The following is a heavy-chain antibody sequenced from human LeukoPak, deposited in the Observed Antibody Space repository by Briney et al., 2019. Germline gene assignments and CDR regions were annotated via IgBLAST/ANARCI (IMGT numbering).Heavy chain of an antibody. J-gene: IGHJ6*03. D-gene: IGHD4-17*01. Sequence: PETLSLTCAVSVGSFSIYYWSWIRQPPGKGLEWVGEMYHSGRTNYNPSLTSGVTISVDTSQNHLSLMLSSVTAARTAVAYCVRGLRSYGDYRRLYYYYYMDVWGKGTTVTISS. CDR1: VGSFSIYY. CDR2: MYHSGRT. V-gene: IGHV4-34*01. CDR3: VRGLRSYGDYRRLYYYYYMDV.